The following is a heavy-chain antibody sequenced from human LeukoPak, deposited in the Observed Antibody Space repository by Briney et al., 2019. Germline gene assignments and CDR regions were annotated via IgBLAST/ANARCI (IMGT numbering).Heavy chain of an antibody. CDR2: ISGSGTNT. Sequence: GGSLRLSCAASGFTFSSYAMSWVRQAPGKGLEWVSVISGSGTNTYYADSVKGRFTISRDNSKNTLYLQMNSLRAEDTAVYYCAKLYSSGWYASYYFDYWGQGTLVTVSS. D-gene: IGHD6-19*01. V-gene: IGHV3-23*01. CDR3: AKLYSSGWYASYYFDY. CDR1: GFTFSSYA. J-gene: IGHJ4*02.